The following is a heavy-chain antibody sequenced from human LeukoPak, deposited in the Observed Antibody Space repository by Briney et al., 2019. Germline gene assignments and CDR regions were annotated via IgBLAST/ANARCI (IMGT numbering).Heavy chain of an antibody. J-gene: IGHJ6*04. CDR2: IRYDGRNK. V-gene: IGHV3-30*02. CDR3: AELGITMIGGV. D-gene: IGHD3-10*02. Sequence: GGSLRLSCAASGFTFSSYGMNWVRQAPGKGLEWVAFIRYDGRNKYYADSVKGRFTISRDNAKNSLYLQMNSLRAEDTAVYYCAELGITMIGGVWGKGTTVTISS. CDR1: GFTFSSYG.